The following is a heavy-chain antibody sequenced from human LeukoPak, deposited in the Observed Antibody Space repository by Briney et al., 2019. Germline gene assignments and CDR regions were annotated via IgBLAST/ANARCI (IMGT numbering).Heavy chain of an antibody. D-gene: IGHD5-24*01. Sequence: GGSLRLSCAASGFILSSYTIHWVRQAPGKGLEWVADISYDGRSIYYADSVKGRFTISRDSSKNTLYLQMNSLKTEDTAVYYCARGAGPENVYNFFFNHWGQGPLVTVSS. V-gene: IGHV3-30-3*01. CDR2: ISYDGRSI. CDR1: GFILSSYT. J-gene: IGHJ4*02. CDR3: ARGAGPENVYNFFFNH.